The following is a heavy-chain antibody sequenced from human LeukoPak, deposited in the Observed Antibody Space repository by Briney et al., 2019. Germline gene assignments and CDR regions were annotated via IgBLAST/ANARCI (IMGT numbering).Heavy chain of an antibody. CDR2: ISGSGGST. J-gene: IGHJ4*02. CDR1: GFTFSSYA. D-gene: IGHD3-10*01. CDR3: AKTYGSGSYYNSVGADRKLYFDY. V-gene: IGHV3-23*01. Sequence: GGSLRLSCAASGFTFSSYAMSWVRQAPGKGLEWVSAISGSGGSTYYADSVKGRFTISRDNSKNTLYPQMNSLRAEDTAVYYCAKTYGSGSYYNSVGADRKLYFDYWGQGTLVTVSS.